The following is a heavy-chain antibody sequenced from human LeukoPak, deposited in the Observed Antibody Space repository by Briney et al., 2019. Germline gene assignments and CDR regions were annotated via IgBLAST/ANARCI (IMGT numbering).Heavy chain of an antibody. CDR3: AREGYSSSWYSTYYYGMDV. V-gene: IGHV3-33*01. CDR2: IWYDGSNK. D-gene: IGHD6-13*01. J-gene: IGHJ6*02. Sequence: GSLRLSCAASGFTFSSYGMHWVRQAPGKGLEWVAVIWYDGSNKYYADSVKGRFTISRDNSKNTLYLQMNSLRAEDTAVHYCAREGYSSSWYSTYYYGMDVWGQGTTVTVSS. CDR1: GFTFSSYG.